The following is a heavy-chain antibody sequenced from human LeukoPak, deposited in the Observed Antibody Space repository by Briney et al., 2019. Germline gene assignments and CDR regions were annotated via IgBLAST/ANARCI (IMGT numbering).Heavy chain of an antibody. CDR3: ARGGGPPGNWFDP. V-gene: IGHV4-34*01. J-gene: IGHJ5*02. CDR1: GGSFSGYY. CDR2: INHSGST. D-gene: IGHD3-10*01. Sequence: PSETLSLTCAVYGGSFSGYYWSWIRQPPRKGLEWIGEINHSGSTNYNPSLKSRVTISVDTSKNQFSLKLSSVTAADTAVYYCARGGGPPGNWFDPWGQGTLVTVSS.